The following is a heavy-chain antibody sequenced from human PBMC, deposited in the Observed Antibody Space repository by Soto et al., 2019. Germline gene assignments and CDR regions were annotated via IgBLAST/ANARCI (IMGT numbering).Heavy chain of an antibody. CDR3: AADYLRHNSLNGYYYSYGMDV. Sequence: GWSLRLSCSASVITCSTYAMSWLRRAPGKGLEWVSTIGSNGADKQYADFVKGRFTVSRDSSKSTLSLQMNSLRAEDTAVYYCAADYLRHNSLNGYYYSYGMDVWGQGTTVTVSS. CDR1: VITCSTYA. CDR2: IGSNGADK. J-gene: IGHJ6*02. D-gene: IGHD4-17*01. V-gene: IGHV3-23*01.